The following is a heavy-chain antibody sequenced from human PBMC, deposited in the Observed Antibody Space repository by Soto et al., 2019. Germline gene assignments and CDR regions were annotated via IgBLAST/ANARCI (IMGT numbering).Heavy chain of an antibody. V-gene: IGHV1-69*02. CDR3: ARVSVVAAFYYYYGMDV. J-gene: IGHJ6*02. CDR2: IIPILGIA. D-gene: IGHD2-15*01. Sequence: QVQLVQSGAEVKKPGSSVKVSCKASGGTFSSYTISWVRQAPGQGLEWMGRIIPILGIANYAQKFQGRVTITADKSTSTAYMELSSLRSDDTAVYYCARVSVVAAFYYYYGMDVWGQGTTVTVSS. CDR1: GGTFSSYT.